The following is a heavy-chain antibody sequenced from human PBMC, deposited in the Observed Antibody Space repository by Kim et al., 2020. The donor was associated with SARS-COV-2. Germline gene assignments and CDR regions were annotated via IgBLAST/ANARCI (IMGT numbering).Heavy chain of an antibody. J-gene: IGHJ4*02. V-gene: IGHV3-23*01. Sequence: EDSVRGRVTIPRDTTNDPLYLQMNSLRSEHTAVYYCAKNAGTGADYYFDYWGQGTLATVSS. CDR3: AKNAGTGADYYFDY. D-gene: IGHD1-26*01.